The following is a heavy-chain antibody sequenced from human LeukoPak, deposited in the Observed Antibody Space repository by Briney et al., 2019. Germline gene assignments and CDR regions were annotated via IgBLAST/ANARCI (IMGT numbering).Heavy chain of an antibody. J-gene: IGHJ4*02. Sequence: GESLKISCNGSGYXFTNYWIGWVRQMPGKGLEWMGRIDPSDSYTKYSPSFEGHVTISVDKSISTAFLQWNSLKASDSAMYYCATGASKVTTDFANYWGQGTQVAVSS. V-gene: IGHV5-10-1*01. CDR2: IDPSDSYT. D-gene: IGHD4-17*01. CDR3: ATGASKVTTDFANY. CDR1: GYXFTNYW.